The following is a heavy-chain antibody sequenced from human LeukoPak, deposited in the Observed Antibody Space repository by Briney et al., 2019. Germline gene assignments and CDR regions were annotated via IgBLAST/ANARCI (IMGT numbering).Heavy chain of an antibody. CDR2: ISGSGGST. CDR3: VKLLGQPFDAFDI. CDR1: GFTFSSYA. J-gene: IGHJ3*02. Sequence: GGSLRLSCAASGFTFSSYAMSWVRQAPGKGLEWVSAISGSGGSTYYADSVKGRFTISRDNSKNTLYLQMNSLRAEDTAVYYCVKLLGQPFDAFDIWGQGTMVTVSS. D-gene: IGHD2-8*02. V-gene: IGHV3-23*01.